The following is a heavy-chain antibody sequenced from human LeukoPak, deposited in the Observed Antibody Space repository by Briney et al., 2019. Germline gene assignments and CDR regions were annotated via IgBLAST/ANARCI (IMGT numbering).Heavy chain of an antibody. J-gene: IGHJ4*02. CDR1: GGSISSGSYY. CDR2: IYTSGST. CDR3: ARAPGYDFWSGYSDY. Sequence: KSSQTLSLTCTVSGGSISSGSYYWSWIRQPAGKGLEWIGRIYTSGSTNYNPSLKSRVTISVDTSKNQFSLKLSSVTAADTAVYYCARAPGYDFWSGYSDYWGQGTLVTVSS. V-gene: IGHV4-61*02. D-gene: IGHD3-3*01.